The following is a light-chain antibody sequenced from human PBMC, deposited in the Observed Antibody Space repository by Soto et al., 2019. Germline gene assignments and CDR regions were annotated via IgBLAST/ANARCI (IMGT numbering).Light chain of an antibody. V-gene: IGLV1-44*01. CDR1: SSNLGTNT. CDR2: GDN. CDR3: AAWDDSLDAAV. Sequence: QSVLTQPPSASGTPGQRVTISCSGSSSNLGTNTVNWYQHLQGTAPQLLIYGDNQRPSGVPDRSSASKSDTSASLAISGLESEDEDDYYCAAWDDSLDAAVFGGGTQLTVL. J-gene: IGLJ7*01.